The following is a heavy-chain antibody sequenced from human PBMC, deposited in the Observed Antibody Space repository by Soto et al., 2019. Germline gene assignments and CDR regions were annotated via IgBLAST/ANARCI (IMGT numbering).Heavy chain of an antibody. D-gene: IGHD2-15*01. CDR2: IITDGSST. J-gene: IGHJ6*03. Sequence: GGSLXLSCAASGFNFSIYWMHWVRQAPGKGLVWVSRIITDGSSTSYADSVKGRFTISRDNAKNTLYLQMNSLRAEDTAVYYCATGLSTRVHYMDAWGKGTTVTVSS. CDR1: GFNFSIYW. CDR3: ATGLSTRVHYMDA. V-gene: IGHV3-74*01.